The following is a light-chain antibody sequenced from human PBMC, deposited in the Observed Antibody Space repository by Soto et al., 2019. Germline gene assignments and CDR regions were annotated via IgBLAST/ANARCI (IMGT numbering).Light chain of an antibody. CDR1: QGISSY. Sequence: IQLTQSPSSLSASVGDRVTITCRASQGISSYLAWYQQKPGKAPKLLIYAASTLQSGVPSRFSGSGSGTDFTLTISRLQPEDFATYCCQQLNSYPQTFGGGTKVEIK. V-gene: IGKV1-9*01. J-gene: IGKJ4*01. CDR2: AAS. CDR3: QQLNSYPQT.